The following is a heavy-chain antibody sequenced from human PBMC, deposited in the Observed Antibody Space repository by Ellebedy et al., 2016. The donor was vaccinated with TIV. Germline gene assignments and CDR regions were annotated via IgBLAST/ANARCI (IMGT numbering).Heavy chain of an antibody. CDR3: ARDFGHSGYDLLDY. J-gene: IGHJ4*02. D-gene: IGHD5-12*01. CDR2: MRQDGSQI. CDR1: GFTFRNYW. V-gene: IGHV3-7*01. Sequence: GESLKISCAASGFTFRNYWMNWVRQAPGKGLEWVANMRQDGSQINYGDSVKGRFTISRDNARDSLYLQMDSLKVEDTAVYYCARDFGHSGYDLLDYWGQGTLVTVSS.